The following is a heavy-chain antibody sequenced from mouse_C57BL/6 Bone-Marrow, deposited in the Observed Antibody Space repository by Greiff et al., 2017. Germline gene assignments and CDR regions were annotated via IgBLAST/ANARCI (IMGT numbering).Heavy chain of an antibody. CDR3: ARGLITTVVDGGY. D-gene: IGHD1-1*01. Sequence: QVQLQQPGAELVKPGASVKLSCKASGYTFTSYWMHWVKQRPGRGLEWIGDIYPGSGSTNYNEKFKSKATLTVDTSSSTAYMQLSSLTSGDSAVYYCARGLITTVVDGGYWGGGNTLRVSS. CDR2: IYPGSGST. CDR1: GYTFTSYW. V-gene: IGHV1-55*01. J-gene: IGHJ2*01.